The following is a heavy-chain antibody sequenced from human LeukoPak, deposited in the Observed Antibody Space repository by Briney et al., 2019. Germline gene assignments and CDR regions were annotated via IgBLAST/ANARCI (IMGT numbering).Heavy chain of an antibody. CDR2: ISYDGSNK. J-gene: IGHJ4*02. CDR1: GFTFSSYG. D-gene: IGHD4-23*01. V-gene: IGHV3-30*03. CDR3: ARGARKGDDYGGFFDY. Sequence: GGSLRLSCAASGFTFSSYGMHWVRQAPGKGLEWVAVISYDGSNKYYADSVKGRFTISRDNSKNTLYLQINSLRPEDTAVYYCARGARKGDDYGGFFDYWGQGTLVTVSS.